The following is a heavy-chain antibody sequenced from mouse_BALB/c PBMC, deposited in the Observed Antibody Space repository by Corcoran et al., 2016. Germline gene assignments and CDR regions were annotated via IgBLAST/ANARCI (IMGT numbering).Heavy chain of an antibody. Sequence: QIQLVQSGPELKKPGETVKISCKASGYTFTNYGMNWVKQAPGKGLKWMGWINTYTGEPTCADDFKGRFAFSLETSASTAYLQINNLKNEDTATYFCATYGNYRTHFDYWGQGTTLTVSS. V-gene: IGHV9-3-1*01. D-gene: IGHD2-1*01. CDR1: GYTFTNYG. CDR2: INTYTGEP. CDR3: ATYGNYRTHFDY. J-gene: IGHJ2*01.